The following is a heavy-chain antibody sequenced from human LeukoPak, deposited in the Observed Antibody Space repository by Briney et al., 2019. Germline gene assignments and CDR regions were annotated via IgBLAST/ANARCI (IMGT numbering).Heavy chain of an antibody. V-gene: IGHV4-61*02. J-gene: IGHJ3*02. CDR3: ARSYALYGGNSEGAFDI. D-gene: IGHD4-23*01. CDR2: IYTSGST. Sequence: SETLSLTCTVSGGSISSGSYYWSWIRQPAGKGLEWIGRIYTSGSTNYNPSLKSRVTISVDTSKNQFSLKLSSVTAADTAVYYCARSYALYGGNSEGAFDIWGQGTMVTVSS. CDR1: GGSISSGSYY.